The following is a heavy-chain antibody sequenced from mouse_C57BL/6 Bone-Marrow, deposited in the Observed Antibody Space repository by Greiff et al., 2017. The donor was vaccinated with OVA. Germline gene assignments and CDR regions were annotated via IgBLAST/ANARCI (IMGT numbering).Heavy chain of an antibody. Sequence: VQLQQSGPELVKPGASVKLSCKASGYTFTSYDINWVKQRPGQGLEWIGWIYPRDGSTKYNEKFKGKATLTVDTSSSTAYMELHSLTSEVSAVYFCARGDGYDDWYFDVWGTGTTVTVSS. CDR1: GYTFTSYD. CDR3: ARGDGYDDWYFDV. V-gene: IGHV1-85*01. J-gene: IGHJ1*03. D-gene: IGHD2-2*01. CDR2: IYPRDGST.